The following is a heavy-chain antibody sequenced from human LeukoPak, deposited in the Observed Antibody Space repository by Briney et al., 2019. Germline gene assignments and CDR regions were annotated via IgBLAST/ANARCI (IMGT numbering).Heavy chain of an antibody. CDR3: AKDKGYYGSGSYLDY. V-gene: IGHV3-23*01. CDR1: GFTFSSYA. CDR2: ISGSGGST. Sequence: GGSLRLSCAASGFTFSSYAMSWVRQAPGKGLEWVSAISGSGGSTYYADSVKGRFTISRDNSKNTLYLQMNSLRAEDTAVYYCAKDKGYYGSGSYLDYWGQGTLVTVSS. D-gene: IGHD3-10*01. J-gene: IGHJ4*02.